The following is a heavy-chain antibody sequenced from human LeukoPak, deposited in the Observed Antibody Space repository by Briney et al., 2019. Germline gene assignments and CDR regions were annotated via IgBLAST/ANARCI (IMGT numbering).Heavy chain of an antibody. Sequence: GGSLRLSCAASGFTFSSYEMNWVRQAPGKGLEWVSYISSSSSTIYYADSVKGRFTISRDNAKNSLYLQMNSLRAEDTAVYYCASHHTYSSGWYYYYYGMDVWGQGTTVTVSS. J-gene: IGHJ6*02. V-gene: IGHV3-48*03. CDR2: ISSSSSTI. CDR1: GFTFSSYE. CDR3: ASHHTYSSGWYYYYYGMDV. D-gene: IGHD6-19*01.